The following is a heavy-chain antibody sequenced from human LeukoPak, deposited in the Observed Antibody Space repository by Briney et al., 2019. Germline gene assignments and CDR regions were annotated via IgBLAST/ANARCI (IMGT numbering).Heavy chain of an antibody. V-gene: IGHV3-9*01. J-gene: IGHJ6*03. CDR3: ARDLVGIYYMDV. CDR1: GFTFDDYA. Sequence: PGGSLRLSCAASGFTFDDYAMHWVRQAPGKGLEGVSGISWNSGSIGYADSVKGRFTISRNNAKNTLYLQMNSLRAEDTAVYYCARDLVGIYYMDVWGKGTTVTVSS. CDR2: ISWNSGSI. D-gene: IGHD6-6*01.